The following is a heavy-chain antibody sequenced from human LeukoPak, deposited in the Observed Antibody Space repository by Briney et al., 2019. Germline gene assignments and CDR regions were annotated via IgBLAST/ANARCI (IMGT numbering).Heavy chain of an antibody. D-gene: IGHD1-26*01. CDR1: GFTFRNYG. CDR3: AKEGLGNYYSAYFDS. V-gene: IGHV3-30*18. Sequence: HPGTSLRLSCAASGFTFRNYGMQWVPQAPGKGLEWVAVISYEASTTYYADSVKGRFPISRDNSRNTLSLQMNGLRPEHTAVYYCAKEGLGNYYSAYFDSWGQGTLVTVSS. CDR2: ISYEASTT. J-gene: IGHJ4*02.